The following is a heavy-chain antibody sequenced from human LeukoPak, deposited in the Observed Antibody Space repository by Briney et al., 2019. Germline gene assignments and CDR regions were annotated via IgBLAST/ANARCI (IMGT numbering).Heavy chain of an antibody. CDR2: IYYSGST. V-gene: IGHV4-34*09. CDR3: ARGLDYYFDY. Sequence: KPSETLSLTCAVYGGSFSGYYWSWIRQPPGKGLEWIGYIYYSGSTYYNPSLKSRVTISVDTSKNQFSLKLSSVTAADTAVYYCARGLDYYFDYWGQGTLVTVSS. J-gene: IGHJ4*02. D-gene: IGHD3-10*01. CDR1: GGSFSGYY.